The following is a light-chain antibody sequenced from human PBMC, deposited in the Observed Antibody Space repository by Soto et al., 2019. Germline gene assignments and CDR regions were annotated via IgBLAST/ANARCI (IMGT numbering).Light chain of an antibody. CDR1: QSVSSNY. CDR3: PQYGSSPYT. V-gene: IGKV3-20*01. J-gene: IGKJ2*01. CDR2: GAS. Sequence: EIVLTQSPGTLSLSPGERVTLSCRASQSVSSNYLAWYQQKPGQAPRLLIFGASSRATGIPDRFSGSGSGTDFTLTISRVEPEDFAVYYCPQYGSSPYTFGQGTKLEIK.